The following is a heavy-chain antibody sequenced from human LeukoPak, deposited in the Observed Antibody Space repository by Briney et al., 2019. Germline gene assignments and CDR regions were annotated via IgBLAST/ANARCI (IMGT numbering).Heavy chain of an antibody. D-gene: IGHD3-10*01. V-gene: IGHV1-46*01. CDR3: ARDRLLWFGETPNFDY. J-gene: IGHJ4*02. CDR1: GYTFTSYY. Sequence: GASVKVSCKASGYTFTSYYMHWVRQAPGQGLEWMGIINPSGGSTSYAQKFQGRVTMTRDTSTSTVYMELSSLRSEDTAVYYCARDRLLWFGETPNFDYWGQGTLVTVSS. CDR2: INPSGGST.